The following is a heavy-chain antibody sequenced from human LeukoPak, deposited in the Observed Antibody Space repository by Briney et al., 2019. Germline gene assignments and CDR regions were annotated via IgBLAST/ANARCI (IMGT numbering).Heavy chain of an antibody. D-gene: IGHD4-17*01. CDR1: GFAVTSNY. CDR3: ASKLTSGY. V-gene: IGHV3-66*01. Sequence: GGSLRLSCVVSGFAVTSNYMSWVRQAPGKGLEWVSVIYSGGTTNYADSVKGRFTVYRDNSKNTLYLQMNSLRAEDTAVYYCASKLTSGYWGQGTLVTVSS. CDR2: IYSGGTT. J-gene: IGHJ4*02.